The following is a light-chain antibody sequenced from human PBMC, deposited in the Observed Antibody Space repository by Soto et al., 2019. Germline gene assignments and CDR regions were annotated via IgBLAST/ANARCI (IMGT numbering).Light chain of an antibody. CDR1: QSVSSNY. J-gene: IGKJ5*01. CDR2: SAS. Sequence: EIVLTQSPGTLSLSPGERATLSCRASQSVSSNYLAWCQQRPGQAPRLLIYSASTRAAGIPDRFSGSGSGTDFTLTITCLEPEDSAVYFCQQYTGPPTTFGQGTRLEI. CDR3: QQYTGPPTT. V-gene: IGKV3-20*01.